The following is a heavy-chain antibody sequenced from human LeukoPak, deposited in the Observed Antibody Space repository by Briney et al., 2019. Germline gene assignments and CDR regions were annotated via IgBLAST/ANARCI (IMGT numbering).Heavy chain of an antibody. CDR2: ISNNANTI. CDR1: GFTFNDYY. J-gene: IGHJ4*02. V-gene: IGHV3-11*04. Sequence: PGGSLRLSCAASGFTFNDYYMSWIRQAPGKGLEWVSYISNNANTIYYADSVKGRFTISRDNAKNSLYLQMNSLRADDTAVYYCARDNMITSRVVDYWGQGTLVTVSS. CDR3: ARDNMITSRVVDY. D-gene: IGHD3-16*01.